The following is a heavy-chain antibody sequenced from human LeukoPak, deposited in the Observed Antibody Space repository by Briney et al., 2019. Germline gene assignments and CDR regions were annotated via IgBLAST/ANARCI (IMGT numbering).Heavy chain of an antibody. CDR3: ARENIVVLPAAGYYYYGMDV. Sequence: ASVKVSCKASGYPLRNYGIFWVRQTPGQRLEWVGGISYLTENTNYAQKFQDRVTMTTDPSTSTAYMELRSLRSDDTAVYYCARENIVVLPAAGYYYYGMDVWGQGTTVTVSS. J-gene: IGHJ6*02. CDR1: GYPLRNYG. D-gene: IGHD2-2*01. V-gene: IGHV1-18*01. CDR2: ISYLTENT.